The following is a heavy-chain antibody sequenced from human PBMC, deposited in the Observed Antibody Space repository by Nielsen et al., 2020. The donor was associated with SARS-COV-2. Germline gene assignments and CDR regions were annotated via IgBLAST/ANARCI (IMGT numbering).Heavy chain of an antibody. CDR2: ISYDRSNK. J-gene: IGHJ4*02. CDR3: AREVYDSGGYSFDY. Sequence: GESLKISCAASGFTFSTYGMHWVRQAPGKGLEWVAVISYDRSNKYYADSVKGRFTISRDNSKNTLYLQMNSLRAEDTAVYYCAREVYDSGGYSFDYWGQGTLVTVSS. V-gene: IGHV3-30*03. CDR1: GFTFSTYG. D-gene: IGHD3-22*01.